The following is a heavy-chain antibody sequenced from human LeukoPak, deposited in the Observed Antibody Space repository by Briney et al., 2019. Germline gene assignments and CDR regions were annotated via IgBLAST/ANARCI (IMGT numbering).Heavy chain of an antibody. J-gene: IGHJ3*02. CDR2: IIPIFGTA. CDR1: GGTFSSYA. CDR3: ARDRENLVVPAAIHAFDI. D-gene: IGHD2-2*02. Sequence: GAPVKVSCKASGGTFSSYAISWVRQAPGQGLEWMGGIIPIFGTANYAQKFQGRVTITADESTSTAYMELSSLRSEDTAVYYCARDRENLVVPAAIHAFDIWGQGTMVTVSS. V-gene: IGHV1-69*13.